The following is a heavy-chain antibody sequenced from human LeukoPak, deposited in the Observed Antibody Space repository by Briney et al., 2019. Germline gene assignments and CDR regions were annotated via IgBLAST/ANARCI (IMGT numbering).Heavy chain of an antibody. CDR2: ISSSSSYI. J-gene: IGHJ4*02. CDR1: GFTFSNYN. CDR3: ARSYYDIMTGYYRPFDY. V-gene: IGHV3-21*04. D-gene: IGHD3-9*01. Sequence: PGGSLRLSCAASGFTFSNYNMNWVRQAPGKGLEWVSSISSSSSYIYYADSVKGRFTISRDNSKNTLYLQMNSLRAEDTAVYYCARSYYDIMTGYYRPFDYWGQGTLVTVSS.